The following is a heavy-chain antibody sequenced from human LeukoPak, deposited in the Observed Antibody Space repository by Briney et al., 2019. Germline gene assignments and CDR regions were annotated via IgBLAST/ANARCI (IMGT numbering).Heavy chain of an antibody. CDR3: ARAPEQPRAEYGPFDY. CDR1: GGTCSSYA. CDR2: SIPIFGTA. V-gene: IGHV1-69*05. J-gene: IGHJ4*02. Sequence: SVKVSCKASGGTCSSYAISWVRQAPGQGLEWMGGSIPIFGTANYAQKFQGRVTITTDESTITAYMELSSLRSEDTSVYYCARAPEQPRAEYGPFDYWGQGTLVTVSS. D-gene: IGHD4/OR15-4a*01.